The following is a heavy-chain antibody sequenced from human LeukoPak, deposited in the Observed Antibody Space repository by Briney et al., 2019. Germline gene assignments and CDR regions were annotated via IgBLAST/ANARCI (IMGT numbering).Heavy chain of an antibody. Sequence: PGGSLRLSCAASGFTFSIYWIHWVRQAPGKGLVWVSRIDNDGSDTIYADSVKGRFTISRDNAKNTLYLEMNSLRAEDTAVYFCARGGPNHGFDFWGQGTMVTVSS. J-gene: IGHJ3*01. V-gene: IGHV3-74*01. CDR1: GFTFSIYW. CDR2: IDNDGSDT. D-gene: IGHD4/OR15-4a*01. CDR3: ARGGPNHGFDF.